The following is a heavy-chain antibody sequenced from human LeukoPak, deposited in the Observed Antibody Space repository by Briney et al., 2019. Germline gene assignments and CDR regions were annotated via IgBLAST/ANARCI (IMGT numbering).Heavy chain of an antibody. CDR2: IRSDGNVT. V-gene: IGHV3-30*02. J-gene: IGHJ4*02. Sequence: GGSLRLSCEASGFLFKSNGMHWVRQAPGKGLEWVAFIRSDGNVTKYLDSVKGRFTISRDSSENTLYLQVTNLRPDDTAVYFCAKDHGFWSGYLFWGQGTLVTVSS. D-gene: IGHD3-3*01. CDR3: AKDHGFWSGYLF. CDR1: GFLFKSNG.